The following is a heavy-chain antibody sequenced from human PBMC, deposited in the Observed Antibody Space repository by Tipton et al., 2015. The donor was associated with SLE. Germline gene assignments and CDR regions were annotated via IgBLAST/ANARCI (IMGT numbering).Heavy chain of an antibody. CDR2: IYYTGST. Sequence: TLSLTCTVSGGSIRSSSYFWGWIRQPPGKGLEWIGSIYYTGSTYYNPSYMSRLIISVDTSKNQFSLTLWSVTAADTAVYYCARSGYKYGSDAFDIWGQGIMVTVSS. CDR1: GGSIRSSSYF. D-gene: IGHD5-18*01. CDR3: ARSGYKYGSDAFDI. J-gene: IGHJ3*02. V-gene: IGHV4-39*01.